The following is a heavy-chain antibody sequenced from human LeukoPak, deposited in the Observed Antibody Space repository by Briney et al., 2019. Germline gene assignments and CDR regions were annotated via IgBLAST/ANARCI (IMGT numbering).Heavy chain of an antibody. V-gene: IGHV4-34*01. CDR2: INHSGST. CDR1: GGSFSGYY. Sequence: NPSETLSLTCAVYGGSFSGYYWSWIRQPPGKGLEWIGEINHSGSTNYNPSPKSRVTISVDTSKNQFSLQLSSVTAADTAVYYCARGPYYDFWSGYSEYGMDVWGQGTTVTVSS. CDR3: ARGPYYDFWSGYSEYGMDV. D-gene: IGHD3-3*01. J-gene: IGHJ6*02.